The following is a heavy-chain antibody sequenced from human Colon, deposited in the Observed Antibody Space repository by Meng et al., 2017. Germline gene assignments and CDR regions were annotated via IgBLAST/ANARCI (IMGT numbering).Heavy chain of an antibody. J-gene: IGHJ4*02. CDR1: GFIVSKDA. CDR3: AGHGGYSY. V-gene: IGHV3-23*04. CDR2: MTGIERTT. Sequence: VRLGGSRGGWRPPGGSLRLSCAVSGFIVSKDAMEWVRQAPGKGLEWVSSMTGIERTTSYADSVKGRFTISRDDSKNTLYLQMNSLRAEDTAVYYCAGHGGYSYLGQGTLVTVSS. D-gene: IGHD5-18*01.